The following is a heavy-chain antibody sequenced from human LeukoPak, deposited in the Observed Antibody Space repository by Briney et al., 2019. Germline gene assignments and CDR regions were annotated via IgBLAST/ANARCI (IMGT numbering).Heavy chain of an antibody. Sequence: GGSLRLSCAASGFTFRSYWMSWVRQAPGKGLEFVANIKQEGSEKYYVDSVKGRFTISRDNAKNSLYLQMNGLRAEDTAVYYCAAKGGPFDFWGQGTLVTVSA. V-gene: IGHV3-7*05. CDR1: GFTFRSYW. J-gene: IGHJ4*02. CDR3: AAKGGPFDF. D-gene: IGHD2-15*01. CDR2: IKQEGSEK.